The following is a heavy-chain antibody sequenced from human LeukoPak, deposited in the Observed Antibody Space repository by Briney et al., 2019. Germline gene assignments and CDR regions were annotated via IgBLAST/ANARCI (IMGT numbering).Heavy chain of an antibody. J-gene: IGHJ1*01. D-gene: IGHD5-12*01. Sequence: ASVKVSCKGSGYTLTELSMHWGREAPGKGVEWGGGGKSTSGSTALPRRFQGRLSMTRPTSTHTAHMYLSGLTSEDTAMYYCASTTRVAPDGRAEYFQHWGQGTLGILSS. CDR2: GKSTSGST. CDR3: ASTTRVAPDGRAEYFQH. V-gene: IGHV1-24*01. CDR1: GYTLTELS.